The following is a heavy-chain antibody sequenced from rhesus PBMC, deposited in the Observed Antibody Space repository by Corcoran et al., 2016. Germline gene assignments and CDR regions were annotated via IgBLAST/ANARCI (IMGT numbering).Heavy chain of an antibody. D-gene: IGHD1-1*01. CDR3: AISGAGDALDY. V-gene: IGHV4-165*01. J-gene: IGHJ4*01. CDR2: IGGSSGST. CDR1: GGSISGYW. Sequence: QVQLQESGPGLVKPSETLSLTCAVSGGSISGYWWGWIRQPPGRGLVGSGSIGGSSGSTYHNPSRKGRVTISTDTSKSQFSLKLSSVTAADTAVYYCAISGAGDALDYWGQGVLVTVSS.